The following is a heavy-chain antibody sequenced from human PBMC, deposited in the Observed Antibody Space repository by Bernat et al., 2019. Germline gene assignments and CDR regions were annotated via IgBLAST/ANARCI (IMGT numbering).Heavy chain of an antibody. D-gene: IGHD3-22*01. J-gene: IGHJ4*02. CDR1: GYTFTSYY. CDR2: INPSGGST. Sequence: QVQLVQSGAEVKKPGASVKVSCKTSGYTFTSYYMHWVRQAPGQGLEWMGIINPSGGSTSYAQKFQGRVTMTRDTSTSTVYMELSSLRSEDTAVYYCARVHYYDSSGYSDDYWGQGTLVTVSS. V-gene: IGHV1-46*01. CDR3: ARVHYYDSSGYSDDY.